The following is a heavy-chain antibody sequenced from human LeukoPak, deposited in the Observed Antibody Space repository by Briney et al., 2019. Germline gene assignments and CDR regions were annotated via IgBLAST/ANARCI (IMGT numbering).Heavy chain of an antibody. CDR3: STSATGNSTCYYYFHFHR. V-gene: IGHV4-4*07. D-gene: IGHD3-22*01. J-gene: IGHJ1*01. CDR1: GGSISSYY. Sequence: SETLSLTCSVSGGSISSYYWSWIRQHARAGLEWIGRVYTGGLIECNPSLKSRVNMSGETSKNQFSLKLTSVTAAYTAVYYGSTSATGNSTCYYYFHFHRWGQGTLVTGSS. CDR2: VYTGGLI.